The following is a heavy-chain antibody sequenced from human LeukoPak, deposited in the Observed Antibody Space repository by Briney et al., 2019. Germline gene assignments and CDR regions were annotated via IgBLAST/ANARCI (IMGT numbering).Heavy chain of an antibody. J-gene: IGHJ5*02. CDR3: ARHAHNSPYNWFDP. D-gene: IGHD2-21*01. CDR1: GGSISSSSYY. CDR2: IYYSGST. V-gene: IGHV4-39*01. Sequence: PSETLSLTCTVSGGSISSSSYYWGWIRQPPGKGLEWIGSIYYSGSTYYNPSLKSRVTISVDTSKNQFSLKLSSVTAADTAVYYCARHAHNSPYNWFDPWGQGTLVTVSS.